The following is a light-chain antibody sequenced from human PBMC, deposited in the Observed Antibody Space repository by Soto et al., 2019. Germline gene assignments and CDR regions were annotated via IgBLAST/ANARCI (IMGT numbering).Light chain of an antibody. CDR3: QQRSNWPV. Sequence: EIVLTQSPATLSLSPGERATLSCRASQRVSSYLAWYQQKPGQAPRLLIYDASNRATGIPARFSGSGSGKDFTHTIICLEPEDYAGYNCQQRSNWPVFCGATKVEIK. CDR2: DAS. J-gene: IGKJ4*02. V-gene: IGKV3-11*01. CDR1: QRVSSY.